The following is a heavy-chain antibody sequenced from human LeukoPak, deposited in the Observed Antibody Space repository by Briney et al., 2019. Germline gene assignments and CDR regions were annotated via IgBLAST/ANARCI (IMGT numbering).Heavy chain of an antibody. Sequence: PSETLSLTCTVSGASITSNTYFWDWIRQPPGKGLEWIATISYSKSAYYNPSLKSRVTISLDTSKNQFSLKLSSVTAADTAVYYCARLSGRDYYFDYWGQGTLVTVSS. J-gene: IGHJ4*02. CDR1: GASITSNTYF. CDR2: ISYSKSA. CDR3: ARLSGRDYYFDY. V-gene: IGHV4-39*07. D-gene: IGHD4/OR15-4a*01.